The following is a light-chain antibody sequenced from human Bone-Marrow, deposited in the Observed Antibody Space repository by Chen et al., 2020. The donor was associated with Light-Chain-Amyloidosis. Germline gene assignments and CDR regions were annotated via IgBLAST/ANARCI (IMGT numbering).Light chain of an antibody. V-gene: IGLV2-14*01. CDR1: SSDVGGYNY. CDR3: SSYTSSSTLVV. Sequence: QSALTQPASVSGSPGQSLTISRTGTSSDVGGYNYVSWYQQHPGKAPKLMIYDVSNRPSGVSNRFSGSKSGNTASLTISGLQAEDEADYYCSSYTSSSTLVVFGGGTKLTVL. CDR2: DVS. J-gene: IGLJ2*01.